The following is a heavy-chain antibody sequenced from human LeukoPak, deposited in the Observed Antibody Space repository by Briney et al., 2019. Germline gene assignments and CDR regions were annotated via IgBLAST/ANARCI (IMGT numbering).Heavy chain of an antibody. CDR3: AKGKGGISYFDF. CDR2: ISWNSDSM. J-gene: IGHJ4*02. V-gene: IGHV3-9*01. Sequence: GRSLRLSCAASGFIFDDYVMHWVRQAPGKGLEWVSGISWNSDSMGYADSVKGRFTISRDNAKNSLYLQINSLRAEDTALYYCAKGKGGISYFDFWGQGTLVTVSS. D-gene: IGHD3-16*01. CDR1: GFIFDDYV.